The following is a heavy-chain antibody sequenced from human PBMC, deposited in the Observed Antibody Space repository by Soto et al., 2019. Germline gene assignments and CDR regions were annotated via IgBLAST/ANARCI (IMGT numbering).Heavy chain of an antibody. Sequence: GGSLRLSCAASGFTFSSYSMNWVRQAPGKGLEWVSSISSSSSYICYADSVKGRFTISRDNAKNSLYLQMNSLRAEDTAVYYCARVQELTHSSYGMVVWGQGTTVTVSS. CDR2: ISSSSSYI. V-gene: IGHV3-21*01. CDR3: ARVQELTHSSYGMVV. CDR1: GFTFSSYS. J-gene: IGHJ6*02. D-gene: IGHD1-7*01.